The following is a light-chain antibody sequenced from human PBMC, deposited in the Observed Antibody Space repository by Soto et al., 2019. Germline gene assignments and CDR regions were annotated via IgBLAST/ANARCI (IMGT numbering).Light chain of an antibody. Sequence: EIVMTQSPATLSVFPGQRATLSCGASQSVGSNLAWYQQKPGQAPRLLIYGASSRATGIPDRFSGSGSETDFTLTITRLEPEDFAVYYCQQYGSSPVTFGQGTRLEIK. V-gene: IGKV3-20*01. CDR3: QQYGSSPVT. J-gene: IGKJ5*01. CDR1: QSVGSN. CDR2: GAS.